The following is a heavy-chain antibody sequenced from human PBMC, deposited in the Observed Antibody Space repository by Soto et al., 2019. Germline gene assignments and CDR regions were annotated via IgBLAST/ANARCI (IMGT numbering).Heavy chain of an antibody. Sequence: GGSLRLSCAASGFTFDNYVMTWVRQAPGKGLEWVAGISGNGARAYYGDSVKGRFIVSRDNSKNTQYLQMNSLRVEDTALYYCAKRFDDSSTWSFDHWGLGTLVTVSS. J-gene: IGHJ4*02. V-gene: IGHV3-23*01. CDR1: GFTFDNYV. D-gene: IGHD6-6*01. CDR2: ISGNGARA. CDR3: AKRFDDSSTWSFDH.